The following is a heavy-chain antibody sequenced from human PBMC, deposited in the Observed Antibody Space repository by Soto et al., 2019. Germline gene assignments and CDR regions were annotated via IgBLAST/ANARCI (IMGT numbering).Heavy chain of an antibody. D-gene: IGHD1-26*01. V-gene: IGHV3-20*04. CDR3: ARDQRSGSYSASQYYGMDV. J-gene: IGHJ6*02. CDR2: MHRNGAPT. Sequence: CVSLSLDCAVCGYSRSRWWLYQLQQAPGKGLEWVSGMHRNGAPTGYAASVKGRFTISRDNPKNTLYLQMNSLRAEDTAVYYCARDQRSGSYSASQYYGMDVWGQGTTVTVSS. CDR1: GYSRSRWW.